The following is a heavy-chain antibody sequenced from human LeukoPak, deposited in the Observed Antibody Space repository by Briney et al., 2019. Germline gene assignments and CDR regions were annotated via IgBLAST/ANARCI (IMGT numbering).Heavy chain of an antibody. D-gene: IGHD3-10*01. CDR2: IYYSGST. V-gene: IGHV4-39*07. J-gene: IGHJ4*02. CDR3: ARVNYYGSGSYHGGLDY. CDR1: GGSISSSSYY. Sequence: SETLSLTCTVSGGSISSSSYYWGWIRQPPGKGLEWIGSIYYSGSTNYNPSLKSRVTISVDTSKNQFSLKLSSVTAADTAVYYCARVNYYGSGSYHGGLDYWGQGTLVTVSS.